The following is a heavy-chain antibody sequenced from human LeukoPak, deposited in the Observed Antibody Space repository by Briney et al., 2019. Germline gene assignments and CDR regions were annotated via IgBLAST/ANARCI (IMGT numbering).Heavy chain of an antibody. CDR3: ARGRGGNMIVVVNGWFDP. Sequence: GASVKVSCKASGYTFTGYYMHWVRQAPGQGLEWMGWINPNSGGTNYAQKFQGWVTMTRDTSISTAYMELSRLRSDDTAVYYCARGRGGNMIVVVNGWFDPWGQGTLVTVSS. CDR1: GYTFTGYY. D-gene: IGHD3-22*01. CDR2: INPNSGGT. J-gene: IGHJ5*02. V-gene: IGHV1-2*04.